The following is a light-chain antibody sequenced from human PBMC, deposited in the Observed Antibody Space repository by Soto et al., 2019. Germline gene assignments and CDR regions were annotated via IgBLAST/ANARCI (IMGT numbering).Light chain of an antibody. Sequence: QSVLTQPHAASGTPGQRVTISXSGSSSXIGTSSVHWFQQLPGTAPKLLISTTNQRPSGLPERFSGSKSGTSASLAISGLQSEDEADYYCAAWDDSLNGHVFGTGTKVTVL. J-gene: IGLJ1*01. CDR1: SSXIGTSS. CDR3: AAWDDSLNGHV. V-gene: IGLV1-44*01. CDR2: TTN.